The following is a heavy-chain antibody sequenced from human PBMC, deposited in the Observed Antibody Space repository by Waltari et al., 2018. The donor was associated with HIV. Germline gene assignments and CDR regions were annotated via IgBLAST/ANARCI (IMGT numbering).Heavy chain of an antibody. Sequence: QVQLVQSGAEVKKPGSSVKVSCKASGGTFSSYAISWVRQAPGQGLEWMGRIIPILGIANYAQKFQGRVTITADKSTSTAYMELSSLRSEDTAVYYCARDGSSNSDFDYWGQGTLVTVSS. J-gene: IGHJ4*02. CDR3: ARDGSSNSDFDY. V-gene: IGHV1-69*04. D-gene: IGHD6-13*01. CDR1: GGTFSSYA. CDR2: IIPILGIA.